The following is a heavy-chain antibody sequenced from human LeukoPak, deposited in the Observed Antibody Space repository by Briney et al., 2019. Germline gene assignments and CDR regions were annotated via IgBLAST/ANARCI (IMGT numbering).Heavy chain of an antibody. CDR3: ARPSYSGSSLSY. D-gene: IGHD1-26*01. V-gene: IGHV1-2*02. J-gene: IGHJ4*02. CDR1: GYTFTGYY. Sequence: ASVKVSCKASGYTFTGYYMHWVRQAPGQGLEWMGWINPNSGGTNYAQKFQGRVTTTRDTSISTAYMELSRLRSDDTAVYYCARPSYSGSSLSYWGQGTLVTVSS. CDR2: INPNSGGT.